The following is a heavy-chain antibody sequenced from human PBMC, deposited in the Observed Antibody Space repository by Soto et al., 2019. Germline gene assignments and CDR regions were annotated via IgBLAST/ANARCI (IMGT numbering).Heavy chain of an antibody. CDR3: ARVVGTMVRGVGGMDV. J-gene: IGHJ6*02. Sequence: QVQLVQSGAEVKKPGSSVKVSCKASGGTFSSYAISWVRQAPGQGLEWMGGSIPIFGTANYAKKFQCRVTITADESTSTAYMELSSLRSEDTAVYYCARVVGTMVRGVGGMDVWGQGTTVTVSS. CDR2: SIPIFGTA. V-gene: IGHV1-69*01. D-gene: IGHD3-10*01. CDR1: GGTFSSYA.